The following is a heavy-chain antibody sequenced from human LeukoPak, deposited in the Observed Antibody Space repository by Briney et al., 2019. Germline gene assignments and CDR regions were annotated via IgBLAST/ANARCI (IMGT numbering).Heavy chain of an antibody. CDR1: GGSFSGYY. D-gene: IGHD6-13*01. V-gene: IGHV4-34*01. CDR3: ARVSSSSWLRYYFDY. J-gene: IGHJ4*02. CDR2: INHSGST. Sequence: SETLSLTCAVYGGSFSGYYWSWIRQPPGKGLEWIGEINHSGSTNYNPSLKSRVTISVDTSKNQFSLKLSSVTAADTAVYYCARVSSSSWLRYYFDYWGQGTLVTVSS.